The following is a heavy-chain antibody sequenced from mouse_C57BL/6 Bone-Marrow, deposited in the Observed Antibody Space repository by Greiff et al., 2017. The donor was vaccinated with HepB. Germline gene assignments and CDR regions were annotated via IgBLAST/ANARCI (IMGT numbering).Heavy chain of an antibody. CDR2: IDPENGDT. CDR3: TSYDYDFDY. V-gene: IGHV14-4*01. Sequence: VQLQQSGAELVRPGASVKLSCTASGFNIKDDYMHWVKQRPEQGLEWTGWIDPENGDTEYASKFQGKATITADTSSNTAYLQLSSLTSEDTAVYYCTSYDYDFDYWGQGTTLTVYS. J-gene: IGHJ2*01. D-gene: IGHD2-4*01. CDR1: GFNIKDDY.